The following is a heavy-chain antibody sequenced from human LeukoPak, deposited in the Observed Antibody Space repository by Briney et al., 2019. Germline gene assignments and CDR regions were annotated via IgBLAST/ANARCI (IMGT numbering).Heavy chain of an antibody. CDR1: GGSISNYY. CDR3: ARDRGDYGSSDY. CDR2: IYGSGKT. Sequence: SETLSLTSTVSGGSISNYYWSWLRQPAGKGLEWIGRIYGSGKTNHNPSLKSRVTMSVDTSKNQFSLKLSSVTAADTAVYYCARDRGDYGSSDYWGQGTLVTVSS. D-gene: IGHD2-21*02. J-gene: IGHJ4*02. V-gene: IGHV4-4*07.